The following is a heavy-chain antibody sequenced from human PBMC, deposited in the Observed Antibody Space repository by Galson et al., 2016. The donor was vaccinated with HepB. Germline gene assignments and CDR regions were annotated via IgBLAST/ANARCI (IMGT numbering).Heavy chain of an antibody. D-gene: IGHD3-22*01. CDR2: ISSTRSMI. CDR1: GFTFSRFS. Sequence: SLRLSCAASGFTFSRFSMNWVRQAPGKGLEWISYISSTRSMINYADSVKGRFTISRDNAKNSLYLQMNSLRDEDTAVYYCARDRDCDSSGYHSNDALDIWGQGTMVTVSS. V-gene: IGHV3-48*02. CDR3: ARDRDCDSSGYHSNDALDI. J-gene: IGHJ3*02.